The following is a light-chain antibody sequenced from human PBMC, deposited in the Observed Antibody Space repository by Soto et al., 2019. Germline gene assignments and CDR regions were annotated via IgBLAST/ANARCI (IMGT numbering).Light chain of an antibody. V-gene: IGKV1-5*01. J-gene: IGKJ5*01. CDR1: HSISRW. CDR3: QQYNSYPIT. CDR2: DAT. Sequence: DIKMTQSPSTLSASVRDRVTITCRASHSISRWLAWYQQKPGHAPKLLISDATNLQSGVPSRFSGSGSGTQFTLAISGLQPDDSATYYCQQYNSYPITVGQGTRLEIK.